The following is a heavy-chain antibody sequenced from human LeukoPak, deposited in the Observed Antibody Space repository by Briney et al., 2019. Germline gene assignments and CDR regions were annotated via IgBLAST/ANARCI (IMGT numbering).Heavy chain of an antibody. D-gene: IGHD1-26*01. J-gene: IGHJ4*02. CDR1: GYTFTSYG. V-gene: IGHV1-18*01. Sequence: ASVKVSCKASGYTFTSYGIIWVRQAPRQGLEWMGWISAYNGNTNYAQQPQGRLTMTTDTSTNTAYMELKSLRSDNTAVYYCARDPSGGSYPQRPKYWGQGTLVTVSS. CDR2: ISAYNGNT. CDR3: ARDPSGGSYPQRPKY.